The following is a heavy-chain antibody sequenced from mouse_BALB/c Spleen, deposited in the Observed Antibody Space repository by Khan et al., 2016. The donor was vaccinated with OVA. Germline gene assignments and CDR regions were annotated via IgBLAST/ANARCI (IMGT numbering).Heavy chain of an antibody. CDR1: GFSLSRYN. CDR2: IWGGGGT. V-gene: IGHV2-6-4*01. J-gene: IGHJ4*01. D-gene: IGHD2-14*01. CDR3: ARAYYRYDGYYAMGY. Sequence: QMQLEESGPGLVAPSQSLSITCTVSGFSLSRYNIHWVRQPPGKGLEWLGMIWGGGGTDYNSTLKSRLSISTNNSKSQVFLKMNRLENEDTDVYYCARAYYRYDGYYAMGYWGQGTSVTVS.